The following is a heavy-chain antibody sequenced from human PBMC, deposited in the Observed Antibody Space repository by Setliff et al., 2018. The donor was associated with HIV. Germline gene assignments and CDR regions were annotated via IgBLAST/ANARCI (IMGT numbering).Heavy chain of an antibody. J-gene: IGHJ4*02. V-gene: IGHV1-2*02. D-gene: IGHD5-18*01. CDR1: GYTFTDNY. CDR3: ARGQVVGYTYSGIEL. Sequence: ASVKVSCKASGYTFTDNYIHWVRQAPGRGLEWMAWINSATGGTNYAQNFQGRVSITTDESTSTTYMELSSLRSDDTAVYYCARGQVVGYTYSGIELWGQGTLVTVSS. CDR2: INSATGGT.